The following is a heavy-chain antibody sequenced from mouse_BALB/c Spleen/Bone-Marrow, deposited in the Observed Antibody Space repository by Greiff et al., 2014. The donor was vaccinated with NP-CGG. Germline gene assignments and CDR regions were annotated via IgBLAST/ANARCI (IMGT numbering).Heavy chain of an antibody. J-gene: IGHJ3*01. V-gene: IGHV1-15*01. CDR3: TRGRPYGNSAWFPY. CDR1: GYTFTDYE. Sequence: QVQLQQSGAELVRPGASVTLSCKASGYTFTDYEMHWVKQTPVHGLEWIGGIDTETGGTAYNPNFTGKTTLTADKSSSTAYMELRSLTSEDSAVYYCTRGRPYGNSAWFPYWGQGTLVTVSA. CDR2: IDTETGGT. D-gene: IGHD2-1*01.